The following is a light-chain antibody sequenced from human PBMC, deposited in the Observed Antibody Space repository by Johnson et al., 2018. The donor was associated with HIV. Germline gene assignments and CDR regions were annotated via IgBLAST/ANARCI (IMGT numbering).Light chain of an antibody. CDR2: DNN. Sequence: QSVLTQPPSVSAAPGQKVTISCSGSNSNIGNNYVSWYQQFPGTAPKLLIYDNNKRPSGIPDRFSGSKSGTSATLGITGLQTGEAAEYYCGTWESSLSGTDVFGTGTKVTVL. CDR3: GTWESSLSGTDV. CDR1: NSNIGNNY. J-gene: IGLJ1*01. V-gene: IGLV1-51*01.